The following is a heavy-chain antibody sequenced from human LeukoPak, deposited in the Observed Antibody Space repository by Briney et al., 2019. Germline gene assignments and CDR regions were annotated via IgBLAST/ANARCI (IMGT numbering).Heavy chain of an antibody. D-gene: IGHD7-27*01. V-gene: IGHV4-59*08. CDR3: ARLDWGSRGSGSFDI. CDR2: ISHSGTT. Sequence: PSETLSLTCTVSGGSVNYYYWSWIRQAPGKGLEWIGYISHSGTTNYDPSLKSRVSISLVTSNNQFSLRLSSVTAADTAVYYCARLDWGSRGSGSFDIWGQGTLVTVSS. J-gene: IGHJ1*01. CDR1: GGSVNYYY.